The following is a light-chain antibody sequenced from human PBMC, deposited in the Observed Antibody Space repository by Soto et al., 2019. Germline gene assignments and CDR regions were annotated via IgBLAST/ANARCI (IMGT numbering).Light chain of an antibody. V-gene: IGLV1-40*01. CDR2: GNN. J-gene: IGLJ1*01. CDR1: SSNIGAGYD. Sequence: QSVLTQPPSVSGAPGQRVTISCTGSSSNIGAGYDVHWYQQLPGPAPTLLIYGNNNRPSGVPDRFSGSKSGTSASLAITGLQAVYEAAYYCQSYDSGLGVFGTGTKVTVL. CDR3: QSYDSGLGV.